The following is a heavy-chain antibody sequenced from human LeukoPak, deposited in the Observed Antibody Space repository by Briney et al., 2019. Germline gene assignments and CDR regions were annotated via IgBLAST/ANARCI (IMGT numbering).Heavy chain of an antibody. CDR2: IYYSGST. Sequence: SETLSLTCTVSGGSISSSSYYWGWIRQPPGKGLEWIGSIYYSGSTYYNPSLKSRVTISVDTSKNQFSLKLSSVTAADTAVYYCARTTDIAAPDYWGQGTLVTVSS. J-gene: IGHJ4*02. V-gene: IGHV4-39*01. CDR1: GGSISSSSYY. CDR3: ARTTDIAAPDY. D-gene: IGHD6-6*01.